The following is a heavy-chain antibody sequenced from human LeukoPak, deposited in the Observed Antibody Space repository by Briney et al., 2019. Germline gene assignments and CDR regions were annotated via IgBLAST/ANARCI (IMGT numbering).Heavy chain of an antibody. CDR3: ARAGLLWFGESYFDY. V-gene: IGHV3-7*01. J-gene: IGHJ4*02. CDR1: GFTFSSYW. Sequence: GGSLRLSCAASGFTFSSYWMTWVRQAPGKGLEWVANIKEDGSEKHYGDSVEGRFTISRDNAKNSLYLQMTSLRAEDTAVYYCARAGLLWFGESYFDYWGQGTLVTVSS. CDR2: IKEDGSEK. D-gene: IGHD3-10*01.